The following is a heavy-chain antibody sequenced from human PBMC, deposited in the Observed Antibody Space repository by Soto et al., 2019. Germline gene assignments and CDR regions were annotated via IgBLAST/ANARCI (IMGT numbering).Heavy chain of an antibody. V-gene: IGHV4-59*01. CDR1: GGSIRSYY. D-gene: IGHD6-19*01. Sequence: SETLSLTCSVSGGSIRSYYWSWIRQPPGKGLEWIGYIYYSGSTNYNPSLKSRVTISVDTSKNQFSLKLSSVTAADTAVYYCARANSSGWYPPLYYYYGMDVWGQGTTVTVSS. J-gene: IGHJ6*02. CDR3: ARANSSGWYPPLYYYYGMDV. CDR2: IYYSGST.